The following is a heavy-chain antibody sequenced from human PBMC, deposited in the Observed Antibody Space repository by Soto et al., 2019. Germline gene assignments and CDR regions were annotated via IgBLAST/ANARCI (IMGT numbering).Heavy chain of an antibody. CDR1: GGSVSSSSYY. J-gene: IGHJ4*02. CDR2: VYYSGST. D-gene: IGHD3-9*01. Sequence: SETLSRTCTGSGGSVSSSSYYWGWVRQPPGKGLEWIGSVYYSGSTYYNPSLESRVTISVDKSKNQFSLKLMSLSAADTVVYYCGRLEGLATISYYFDYWGQGALVTVSS. V-gene: IGHV4-39*01. CDR3: GRLEGLATISYYFDY.